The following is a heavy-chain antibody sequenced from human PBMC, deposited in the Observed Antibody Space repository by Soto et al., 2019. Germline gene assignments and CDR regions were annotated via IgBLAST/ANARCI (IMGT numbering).Heavy chain of an antibody. V-gene: IGHV4-30-2*01. J-gene: IGHJ5*02. Sequence: SETLSLTCAVSGGSISSGGYSWSWIRQPPGKGLEWIGYIYHSGSTYYNPSLKSRVTISVDRSKNQFSLKLSSVTAADTAVYYCARVHYDSSGYPPRGWFDPWGQGTLVTVSS. D-gene: IGHD3-22*01. CDR2: IYHSGST. CDR1: GGSISSGGYS. CDR3: ARVHYDSSGYPPRGWFDP.